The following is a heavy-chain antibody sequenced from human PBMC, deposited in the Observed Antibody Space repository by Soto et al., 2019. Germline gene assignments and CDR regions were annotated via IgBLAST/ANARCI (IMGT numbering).Heavy chain of an antibody. Sequence: GGSLRLSCAASGFTFSSYALSWVRQAPGKGLEWVAVISYGGSNKYYADSVKGRFTISRDNSKNTLYLQMNSLRAEDTAVYYCARDNQYFDWLSYPHYYYGMDVWGQGTTVTVSS. CDR3: ARDNQYFDWLSYPHYYYGMDV. D-gene: IGHD3-9*01. CDR2: ISYGGSNK. CDR1: GFTFSSYA. V-gene: IGHV3-30*03. J-gene: IGHJ6*02.